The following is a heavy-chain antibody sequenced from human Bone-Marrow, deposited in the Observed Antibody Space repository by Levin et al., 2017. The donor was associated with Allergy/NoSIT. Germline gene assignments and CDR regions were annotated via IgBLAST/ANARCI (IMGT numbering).Heavy chain of an antibody. CDR3: FVRAPNSGADPPIDY. CDR1: GYTFSDYY. Sequence: GASVKVSCKASGYTFSDYYMHWVRQAPGQGLEWMGWIDPKNGATNYAQSFQGRVTMARDTSISTAYMDLNSLRSDDTAVYYCFVRAPNSGADPPIDYWGQGTLVTVSS. V-gene: IGHV1-2*02. D-gene: IGHD1-26*01. CDR2: IDPKNGAT. J-gene: IGHJ4*02.